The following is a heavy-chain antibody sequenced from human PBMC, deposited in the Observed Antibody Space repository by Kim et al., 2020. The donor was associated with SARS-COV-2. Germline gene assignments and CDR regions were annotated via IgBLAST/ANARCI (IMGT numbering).Heavy chain of an antibody. D-gene: IGHD6-13*01. V-gene: IGHV1-69*01. J-gene: IGHJ4*02. CDR3: ARTPGIAAAGSDY. Sequence: NYAQKFPGRDTITADESTSTAYMELSSLRSEDTAVYYCARTPGIAAAGSDYWGQGTLVTVSS.